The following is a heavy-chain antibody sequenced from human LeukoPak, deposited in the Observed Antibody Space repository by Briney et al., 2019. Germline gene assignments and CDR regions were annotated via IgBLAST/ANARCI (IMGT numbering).Heavy chain of an antibody. CDR3: ARDAGGSGSYYSRLDY. CDR1: GGSISSYY. Sequence: PSETLSLTCSVSGGSISSYYWSWIRQPAGKGLEWIGRIYTSGSTNYNPSLKSRVTMSVDTYKNQFSLKLNSVTAADTAVYYCARDAGGSGSYYSRLDYWGQGTLVTVSS. D-gene: IGHD3-10*01. J-gene: IGHJ4*02. CDR2: IYTSGST. V-gene: IGHV4-4*07.